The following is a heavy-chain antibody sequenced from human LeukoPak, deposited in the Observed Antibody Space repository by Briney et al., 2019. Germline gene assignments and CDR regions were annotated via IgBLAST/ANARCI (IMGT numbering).Heavy chain of an antibody. V-gene: IGHV1-46*01. Sequence: ASVKVSCKASGYTFTNYYMNWVRQAPGQGLEWVGFINPSGGSTTYAQKFQGRLTMTRDTSTSTVYMELSSLRSEDSAVYYCTVTTREDYWGQGTLVTVSS. D-gene: IGHD4-17*01. J-gene: IGHJ4*02. CDR2: INPSGGST. CDR3: TVTTREDY. CDR1: GYTFTNYY.